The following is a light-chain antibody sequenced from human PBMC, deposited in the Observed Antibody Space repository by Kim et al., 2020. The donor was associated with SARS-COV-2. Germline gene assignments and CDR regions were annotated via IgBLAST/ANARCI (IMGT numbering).Light chain of an antibody. V-gene: IGKV3-20*01. J-gene: IGKJ2*01. CDR1: QSVSSSY. CDR3: QHYASSPPMYT. CDR2: GAS. Sequence: PGERGNLSCRASQSVSSSYLAWYQQKPGQAPRLLIYGASSRATGIPDRFIGSGSGTDFTLTISRLEPGDFAVYFCQHYASSPPMYTFGQGTKLEI.